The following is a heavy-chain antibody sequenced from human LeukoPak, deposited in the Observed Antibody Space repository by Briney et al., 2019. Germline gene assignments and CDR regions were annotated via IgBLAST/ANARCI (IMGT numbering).Heavy chain of an antibody. CDR2: ISGSGGST. J-gene: IGHJ1*01. Sequence: GGSLRLSCAASGFTFSSYAMSWVRQAPGKGLEWVSAISGSGGSTYYADSVKGRFTISRDNSKNTLYLQMNSLGAEDTAVYYCAKDLSLGPYGYFQHWGQGTLVTVSS. D-gene: IGHD3/OR15-3a*01. CDR3: AKDLSLGPYGYFQH. CDR1: GFTFSSYA. V-gene: IGHV3-23*01.